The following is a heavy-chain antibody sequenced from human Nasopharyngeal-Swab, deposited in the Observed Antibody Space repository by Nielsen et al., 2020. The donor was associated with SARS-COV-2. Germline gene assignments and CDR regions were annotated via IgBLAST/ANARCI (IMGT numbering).Heavy chain of an antibody. Sequence: SETLSLTCTVSGDSISSSYWSWIRQPPGKGLEWFGSIYYSGSTNYNPSLKSRVTISVDTSKNQFSLKLSSVTAADTAVYYCARDRTQTIQRGLNYYFYYYMDVWGKGTTVTVSS. CDR2: IYYSGST. CDR1: GDSISSSY. V-gene: IGHV4-59*01. J-gene: IGHJ6*03. CDR3: ARDRTQTIQRGLNYYFYYYMDV. D-gene: IGHD2-21*01.